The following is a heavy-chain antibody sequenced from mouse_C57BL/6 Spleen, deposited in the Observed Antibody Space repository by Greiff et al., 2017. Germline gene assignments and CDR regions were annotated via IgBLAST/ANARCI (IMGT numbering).Heavy chain of an antibody. CDR3: ARFDGYFHFGY. CDR2: IYPGSGST. Sequence: VKLMESGAELVKPGASVKMSCKASGYTFTSYWITWVKQRPGQGLEWIGDIYPGSGSTNYNEKFKSKAALTVDTSSSAAYMQLSSLTSEDSAVYYCARFDGYFHFGYWGQGTTLTVSS. D-gene: IGHD2-3*01. V-gene: IGHV1-55*01. J-gene: IGHJ2*01. CDR1: GYTFTSYW.